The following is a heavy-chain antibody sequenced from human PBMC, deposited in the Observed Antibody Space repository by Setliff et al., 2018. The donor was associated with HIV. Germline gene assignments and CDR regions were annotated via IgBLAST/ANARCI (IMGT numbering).Heavy chain of an antibody. CDR2: IYYNGIT. D-gene: IGHD3-10*01. CDR3: ARGGITTTVRGVTYPYPLYYFDS. CDR1: GGSISRFPYY. V-gene: IGHV4-31*03. J-gene: IGHJ4*02. Sequence: PSETLSLTCTVSGGSISRFPYYWTWIRHHPERGLEWIGYIYYNGITDYSPSLRSRVTISIDTSRNEFSLKLSSVTAADTATYYCARGGITTTVRGVTYPYPLYYFDSWGQGTLVTVSS.